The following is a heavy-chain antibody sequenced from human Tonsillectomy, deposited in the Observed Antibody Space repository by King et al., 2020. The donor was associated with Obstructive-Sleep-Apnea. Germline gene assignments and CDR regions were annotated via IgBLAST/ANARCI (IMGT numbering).Heavy chain of an antibody. CDR1: GGSINSGGYS. V-gene: IGHV4-30-2*01. D-gene: IGHD3-10*01. J-gene: IGHJ6*02. CDR3: ARAGVELGESHVGYYGMDV. Sequence: QLQESGSGLVRPSQTLSLTCVVSGGSINSGGYSWSWVRQPLGKGLEWIGYIFHSGSTYYNPSLKSRVTISVDRSKNRLSLKLTSVTAADTAVYYCARAGVELGESHVGYYGMDVWGQGTTVTVSS. CDR2: IFHSGST.